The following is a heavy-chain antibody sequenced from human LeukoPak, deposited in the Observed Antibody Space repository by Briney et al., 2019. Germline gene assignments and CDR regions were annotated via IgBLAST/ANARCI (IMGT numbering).Heavy chain of an antibody. CDR1: GFTVSSNY. Sequence: PGGSLRLSCAASGFTVSSNYMSWVRQAPGKGLEWVSVIYSGGSTYYADSVKGRSTISKDNSKNTLFLQLNSLSADDTAVYYCAKGDVFKLSGPLYFDFWGQGTLVTVSS. CDR2: IYSGGST. J-gene: IGHJ4*02. V-gene: IGHV3-53*01. D-gene: IGHD5-24*01. CDR3: AKGDVFKLSGPLYFDF.